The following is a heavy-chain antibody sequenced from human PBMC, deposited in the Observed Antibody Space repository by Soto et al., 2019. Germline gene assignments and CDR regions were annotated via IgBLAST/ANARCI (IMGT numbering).Heavy chain of an antibody. CDR1: GYTFTSYY. Sequence: LGESLKISCKGSGYTFTSYYINWVRQMPGKGLEWMGRIDPSDSYTYYSPSFQGHVTISVDKSLSTAYLQWSSLKASDSAIYYCARRGGGPYSSDGYFEYWGQGTLVTVSS. J-gene: IGHJ4*02. CDR2: IDPSDSYT. V-gene: IGHV5-10-1*01. CDR3: ARRGGGPYSSDGYFEY. D-gene: IGHD6-25*01.